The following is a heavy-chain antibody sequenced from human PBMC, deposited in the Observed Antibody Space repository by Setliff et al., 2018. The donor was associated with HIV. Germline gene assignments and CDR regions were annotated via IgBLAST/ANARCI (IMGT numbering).Heavy chain of an antibody. J-gene: IGHJ4*02. CDR2: IIPMFGTS. Sequence: ASVKVSCKASGGTFSSHAVTWVRQAPGQGLEWMGGIIPMFGTSNYAQKFQGRVSITADESTSTAYMELSSLRSEDTAVYYCARGVAVPHEIYFDYWGQGTLVTSPQ. V-gene: IGHV1-69*13. CDR1: GGTFSSHA. CDR3: ARGVAVPHEIYFDY. D-gene: IGHD1-1*01.